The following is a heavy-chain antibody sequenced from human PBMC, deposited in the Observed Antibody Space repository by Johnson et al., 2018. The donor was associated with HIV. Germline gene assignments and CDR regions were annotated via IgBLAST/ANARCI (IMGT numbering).Heavy chain of an antibody. Sequence: EVQLVESGGGLVQPGRSLRLSCAASGFTFDDYAMHWVRQAPGKGLEWVSGISWNSGSIGYADSVKGRFTISRDNAKNSLYLQMNSLRAEDTALYFCARDGRGEQLVDQGDAFDIWGQGTMVTVSS. D-gene: IGHD6-6*01. V-gene: IGHV3-9*01. J-gene: IGHJ3*02. CDR3: ARDGRGEQLVDQGDAFDI. CDR2: ISWNSGSI. CDR1: GFTFDDYA.